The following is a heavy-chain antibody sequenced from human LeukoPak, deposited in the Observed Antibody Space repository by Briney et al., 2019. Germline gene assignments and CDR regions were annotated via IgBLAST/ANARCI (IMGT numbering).Heavy chain of an antibody. V-gene: IGHV1-2*02. J-gene: IGHJ4*02. D-gene: IGHD5-18*01. CDR2: INPNSGGT. Sequence: ASVKVSCKASGYTFTGYYMHWVRQAPGQGLEWMGWINPNSGGTNYAQKFQGRVTMTRDTSISTAYMELSRLRSDDTAVYYCARGGWIQLWFSRYYFDYWRQGTLVTVSS. CDR1: GYTFTGYY. CDR3: ARGGWIQLWFSRYYFDY.